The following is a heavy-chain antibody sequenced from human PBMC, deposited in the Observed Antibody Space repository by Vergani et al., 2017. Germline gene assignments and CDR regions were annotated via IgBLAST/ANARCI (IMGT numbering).Heavy chain of an antibody. CDR1: GVSLSTSGLC. D-gene: IGHD5-18*01. V-gene: IGHV2-70*15. Sequence: QVTLRESGPALVKPTQTLTLTCTFSGVSLSTSGLCVSWIRQPPGKALEWLARIDWVDDKYYSTSLKTRLTISKDTSTNQVFLTMTNMDPVDTATYYCARTGYSYSKAFDYWGQGTLVTVSS. J-gene: IGHJ4*02. CDR3: ARTGYSYSKAFDY. CDR2: IDWVDDK.